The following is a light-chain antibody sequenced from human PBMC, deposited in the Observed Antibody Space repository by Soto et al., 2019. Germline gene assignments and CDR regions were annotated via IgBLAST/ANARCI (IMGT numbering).Light chain of an antibody. J-gene: IGKJ1*01. CDR2: AAS. CDR1: QSVSRSY. CDR3: QQYGNLPWT. V-gene: IGKV3-20*01. Sequence: ETVLTQSPGTLSLSPGEGATLSCRASQSVSRSYLAWYQQKPGQAPRLLIYAASSRATGIPDRFSGSGSGTDFILTISRLEPEDLAVYYCQQYGNLPWTFGQGTKVEIK.